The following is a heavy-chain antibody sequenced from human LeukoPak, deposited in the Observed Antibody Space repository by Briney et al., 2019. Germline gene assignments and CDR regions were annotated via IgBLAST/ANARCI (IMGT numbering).Heavy chain of an antibody. V-gene: IGHV3-21*01. J-gene: IGHJ4*02. CDR1: GFTFSSYS. CDR3: ARVGYYDSSGYDDDFDY. CDR2: ISSSSSYI. D-gene: IGHD3-22*01. Sequence: GGSLRLSCAASGFTFSSYSMNWVRQAPGKGLEWVSSISSSSSYIYYADSVKGRFTISRDNAKNSLYLQMNSLIAEDTAVYYCARVGYYDSSGYDDDFDYWGQGTLVTVSS.